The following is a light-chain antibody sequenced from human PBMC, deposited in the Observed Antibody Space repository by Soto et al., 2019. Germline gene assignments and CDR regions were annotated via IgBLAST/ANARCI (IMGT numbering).Light chain of an antibody. CDR3: QQYGSSPTT. V-gene: IGKV3-20*01. CDR2: GAS. CDR1: HSVSSSY. J-gene: IGKJ1*01. Sequence: EIGLTQSAGSLCLCPGEGGNLXWRASHSVSSSYLAWYQQQPGQAPRLLIYGASSRAHGSPDRFSGSGSATDFTRTISRLEPEDFAVYYGQQYGSSPTTFGQGTKVDIK.